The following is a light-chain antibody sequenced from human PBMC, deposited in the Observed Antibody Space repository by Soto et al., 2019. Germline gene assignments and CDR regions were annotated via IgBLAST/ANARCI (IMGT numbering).Light chain of an antibody. J-gene: IGKJ2*01. CDR3: QQYGSSPRT. CDR2: DAS. CDR1: QSVSSSS. V-gene: IGKV3D-20*01. Sequence: EIVLTQSPATLSLSPGERATLSCGASQSVSSSSLAWYQQKPGLAPRLLIYDASSRATGIPDRFSGSGSGTDFTLTISRLESEDFAVYYCQQYGSSPRTFSQGTKLEIK.